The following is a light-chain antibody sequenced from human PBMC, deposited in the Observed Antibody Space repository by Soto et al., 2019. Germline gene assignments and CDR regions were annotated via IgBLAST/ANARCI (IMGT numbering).Light chain of an antibody. CDR2: EVS. Sequence: QSALTQPASVSGSPGQSITISCTGTSSDVGGYNSVSWYQQHPGKAPELMIYEVSNRPSGVSNRVSGSKSGNTASLTISGLQAEDEAEYLCSSYTNINTRVFGGGTKVTVL. V-gene: IGLV2-14*01. CDR1: SSDVGGYNS. CDR3: SSYTNINTRV. J-gene: IGLJ3*02.